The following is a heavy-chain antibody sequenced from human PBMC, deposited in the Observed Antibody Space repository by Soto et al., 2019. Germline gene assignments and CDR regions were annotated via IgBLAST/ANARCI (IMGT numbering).Heavy chain of an antibody. V-gene: IGHV1-46*03. CDR1: GYTFTSYY. J-gene: IGHJ4*02. D-gene: IGHD3-10*01. Sequence: ASVKVSCKASGYTFTSYYMHWVRQAPGQGLEWMGIINPSGGSTSYAQKFQGRVTMARDTSTSTVYMELSSLRSEDTAVYYCARDDYGSGSYYKNGYWGQGTLVTVSS. CDR3: ARDDYGSGSYYKNGY. CDR2: INPSGGST.